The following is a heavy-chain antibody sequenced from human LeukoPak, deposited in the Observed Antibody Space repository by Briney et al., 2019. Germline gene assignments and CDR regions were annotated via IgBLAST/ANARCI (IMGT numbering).Heavy chain of an antibody. CDR3: ARGVTYYDYVWGSYRYGQNLDY. Sequence: SETLSLTCAVYGGSFSGYYWSWIRQPPGKGLEWIGEINHSGSTNYNPSLKSRVTISVDTSKNQFSLKLSSVTAADTAVYYCARGVTYYDYVWGSYRYGQNLDYWGQGTLVTVSS. J-gene: IGHJ4*02. CDR1: GGSFSGYY. D-gene: IGHD3-16*02. CDR2: INHSGST. V-gene: IGHV4-34*01.